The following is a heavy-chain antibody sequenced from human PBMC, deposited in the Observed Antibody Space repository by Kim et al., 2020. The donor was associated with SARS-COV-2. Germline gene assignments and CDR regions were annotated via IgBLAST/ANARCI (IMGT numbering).Heavy chain of an antibody. J-gene: IGHJ4*02. V-gene: IGHV1-69*04. CDR1: GDPFSTYP. CDR3: AREQEAPATGLAY. CDR2: IIPALDIS. D-gene: IGHD3-9*01. Sequence: SVKVSCKASGDPFSTYPIAWVRLAPGHGLEWMGRIIPALDISNYAQSLKGRVTISADESTSTAYMELVSLRSEDTAIYYCAREQEAPATGLAYWGQGTLLTVSS.